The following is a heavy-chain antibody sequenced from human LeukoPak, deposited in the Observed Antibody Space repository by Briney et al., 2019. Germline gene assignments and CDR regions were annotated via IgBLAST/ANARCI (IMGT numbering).Heavy chain of an antibody. CDR3: ASAKYDCWAYFDY. Sequence: GGSLRLSCAASGFTFSSYSMNWVRQAPGKGLVWVSSISSSSSYIYYADSVRGRFSISRDNAKNSRYLQMNSLRAEDTAVYYCASAKYDCWAYFDYWGQGTLVTASS. V-gene: IGHV3-21*01. CDR2: ISSSSSYI. J-gene: IGHJ4*02. CDR1: GFTFSSYS. D-gene: IGHD3-3*01.